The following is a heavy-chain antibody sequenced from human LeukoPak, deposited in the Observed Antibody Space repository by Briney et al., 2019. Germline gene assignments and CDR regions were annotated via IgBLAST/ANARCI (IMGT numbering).Heavy chain of an antibody. Sequence: ASVKVSCKASGYTFTSYAMHWVRQAPGQRLEWMGWINAGNGNTKYSQKFQGRVTITRDTSASTAYMELSSLRSEDTAVYYCARDPDTAMVMRNWFDPWGQGTLVTVSS. CDR2: INAGNGNT. CDR1: GYTFTSYA. J-gene: IGHJ5*02. D-gene: IGHD5-18*01. CDR3: ARDPDTAMVMRNWFDP. V-gene: IGHV1-3*01.